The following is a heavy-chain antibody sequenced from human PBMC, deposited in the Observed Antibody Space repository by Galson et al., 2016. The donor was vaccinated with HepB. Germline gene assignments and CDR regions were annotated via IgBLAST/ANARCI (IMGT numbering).Heavy chain of an antibody. D-gene: IGHD2-2*01. CDR1: GFTFSSYG. V-gene: IGHV3-30*18. CDR3: AKDGRIYGSSASCHDHFHY. Sequence: SLRLSCAASGFTFSSYGMHWVRQAPGKGLEWVAFISYDGRNKKYADSVKGRFTISRDNSKKTLYLQMNSLRAEDTAVYYCAKDGRIYGSSASCHDHFHYWGQGTLVTVSS. CDR2: ISYDGRNK. J-gene: IGHJ4*02.